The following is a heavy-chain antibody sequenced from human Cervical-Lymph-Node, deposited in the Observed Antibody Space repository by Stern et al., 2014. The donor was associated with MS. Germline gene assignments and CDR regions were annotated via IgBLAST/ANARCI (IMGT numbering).Heavy chain of an antibody. CDR2: IIPIFCTA. Sequence: VQLVEPGAEVKKPGSSVKVSCKASGGTFSSYAISWVRQAPGKGLEGMGGIIPIFCTAISAQKVPGTVALTADDSKTTAYMELSSLRSEDTAVYYCARGELKEGLVRGMDVWGQGTTVTVSS. D-gene: IGHD1-26*01. CDR3: ARGELKEGLVRGMDV. CDR1: GGTFSSYA. V-gene: IGHV1-69*01. J-gene: IGHJ6*02.